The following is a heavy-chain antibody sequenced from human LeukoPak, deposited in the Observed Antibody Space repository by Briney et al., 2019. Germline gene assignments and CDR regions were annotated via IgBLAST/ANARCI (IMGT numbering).Heavy chain of an antibody. CDR3: ARLGVNNYGLDY. CDR1: GGSISSYY. J-gene: IGHJ4*02. CDR2: IYYSGST. Sequence: PSETLSLTCTVSGGSISSYYCSWIRQPPGKGLEWIGYIYYSGSTNYNPSLKSRVTISVDTSKNQFSLKLSSVTAADTAVYYCARLGVNNYGLDYWGQGNLVTVSS. V-gene: IGHV4-59*08. D-gene: IGHD5-18*01.